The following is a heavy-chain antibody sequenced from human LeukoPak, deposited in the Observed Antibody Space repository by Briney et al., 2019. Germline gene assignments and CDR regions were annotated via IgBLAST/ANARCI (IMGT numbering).Heavy chain of an antibody. D-gene: IGHD3-22*01. CDR1: GFTFSDYY. J-gene: IGHJ4*02. CDR2: ISSSGSTI. CDR3: ARDRVTMIVVVMPDY. V-gene: IGHV3-11*01. Sequence: GGSLRLSCAASGFTFSDYYMSWIRQAPGKGLEWVSYISSSGSTIYYADSVKGRFTISRDNAKNSLYLQMNSLRAEDTAVYYCARDRVTMIVVVMPDYWGQGTLVTVSS.